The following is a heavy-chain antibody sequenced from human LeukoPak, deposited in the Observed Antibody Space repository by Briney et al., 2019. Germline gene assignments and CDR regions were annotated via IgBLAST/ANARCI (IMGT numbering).Heavy chain of an antibody. CDR3: ARGFTVVAATPNAFDI. CDR1: GFTFSSYS. D-gene: IGHD2-15*01. Sequence: GGSLRLSCAASGFTFSSYSMNWVRQAPGKGLEWVSYISSSSSTIYYADSVKGRFTISRDNAKNSLYLQMNSLRAEDTAVYYCARGFTVVAATPNAFDIWGQGTMVTVSS. CDR2: ISSSSSTI. V-gene: IGHV3-48*04. J-gene: IGHJ3*02.